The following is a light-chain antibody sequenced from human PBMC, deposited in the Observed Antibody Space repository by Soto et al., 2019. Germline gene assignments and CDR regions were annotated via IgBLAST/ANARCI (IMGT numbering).Light chain of an antibody. Sequence: QSVLTQPPSASGTPGQRVTISCSGTSSSIGNNRVNWYQQIPGTAPKLLIYSNIQRPSGVPDRFSGSKSGTSASLAITGLRSEDEADYHCAAWDDSLNGPVFGGGTKVTVL. J-gene: IGLJ3*02. CDR3: AAWDDSLNGPV. CDR2: SNI. V-gene: IGLV1-44*01. CDR1: SSSIGNNR.